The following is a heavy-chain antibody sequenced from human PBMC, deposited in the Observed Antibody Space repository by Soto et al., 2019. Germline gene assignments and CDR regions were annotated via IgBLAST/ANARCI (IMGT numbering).Heavy chain of an antibody. J-gene: IGHJ4*02. D-gene: IGHD3-9*01. V-gene: IGHV4-39*01. CDR1: GDSINSDKYY. CDR2: IYYRGNT. CDR3: ARLEGLATISYYFDF. Sequence: SETLSLTCSVSGDSINSDKYYWGWIRQPPGKGLEWIGSIYYRGNTYYNPSLQTRVTISLDKSKSQFSLKLTSVTAADSAVFLCARLEGLATISYYFDFWGQGAQVTLSS.